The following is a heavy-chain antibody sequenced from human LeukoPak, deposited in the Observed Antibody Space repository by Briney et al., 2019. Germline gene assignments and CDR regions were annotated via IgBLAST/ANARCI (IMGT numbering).Heavy chain of an antibody. CDR1: GFTFSSYS. V-gene: IGHV3-21*04. Sequence: GGSLRLSCAASGFTFSSYSMNWVRQAPGKGLEWVSSISSSSSYIYYADSVKGRFTISRDNSKNTLYLQMNSLRAEDTAVYYCAKGGRSTFDYWGQGTLVTVSS. CDR3: AKGGRSTFDY. J-gene: IGHJ4*02. CDR2: ISSSSSYI.